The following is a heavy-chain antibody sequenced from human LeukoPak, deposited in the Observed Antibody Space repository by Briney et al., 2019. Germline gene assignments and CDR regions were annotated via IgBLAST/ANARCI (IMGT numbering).Heavy chain of an antibody. CDR2: ISWNSGSI. V-gene: IGHV3-9*01. D-gene: IGHD6-19*01. CDR1: GFTFDDYA. Sequence: PGGSLRLSCAASGFTFDDYAMPWVRQAPGKGLEWVSGISWNSGSIGYADSVKGRFTISRDNAKNSLYLQMNSLRAEDTALYYCAKDAYSSGWYGRAGFDYWGQGTLVTVSS. CDR3: AKDAYSSGWYGRAGFDY. J-gene: IGHJ4*02.